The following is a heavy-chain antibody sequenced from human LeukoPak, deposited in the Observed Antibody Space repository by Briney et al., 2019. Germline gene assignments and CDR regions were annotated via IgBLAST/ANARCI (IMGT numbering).Heavy chain of an antibody. CDR1: GFTFSSYA. Sequence: GRSLRLSCAASGFTFSSYAMSWVRQAPVKGREWVSAISGSGGSTYYAGSVKGRFTISRDNSKNTLYLQMNSLRAEDTAVYYCAKGHYYDSSGSSDYWGEGTLVTVSS. J-gene: IGHJ4*02. CDR2: ISGSGGST. V-gene: IGHV3-23*01. CDR3: AKGHYYDSSGSSDY. D-gene: IGHD3-22*01.